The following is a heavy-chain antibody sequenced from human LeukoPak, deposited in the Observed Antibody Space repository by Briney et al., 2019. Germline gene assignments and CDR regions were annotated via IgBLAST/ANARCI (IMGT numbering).Heavy chain of an antibody. CDR3: AREYYYDSSPRGFDH. V-gene: IGHV1-46*01. D-gene: IGHD3-22*01. CDR2: INPSGGST. J-gene: IGHJ4*02. CDR1: GYTFTSYY. Sequence: ASVKVSCKASGYTFTSYYMHWVRQAPGQGLEWMGIINPSGGSTSYAQKFQGRVTMTRDMSTSTVYMELSSLRSEDTAVYYCAREYYYDSSPRGFDHWGQGTLVTVSS.